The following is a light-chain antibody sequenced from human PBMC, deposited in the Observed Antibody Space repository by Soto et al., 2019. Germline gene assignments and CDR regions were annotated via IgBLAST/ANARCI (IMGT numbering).Light chain of an antibody. J-gene: IGLJ1*01. CDR3: CSYAGSGTNV. Sequence: QSVLTQPPSASGSPGQSVTISCTGTKNDIGVYDFVSWYQHHPGKAPRLIIYDVTERPSGVSNRFSGSKSGNTASLTISGLQAEDEADYYCCSYAGSGTNVFGTGTKVTV. V-gene: IGLV2-23*02. CDR1: KNDIGVYDF. CDR2: DVT.